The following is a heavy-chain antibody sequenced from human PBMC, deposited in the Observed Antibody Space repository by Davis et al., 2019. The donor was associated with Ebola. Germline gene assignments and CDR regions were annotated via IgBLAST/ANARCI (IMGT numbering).Heavy chain of an antibody. D-gene: IGHD2-2*01. CDR3: ATSHQIRGKDCFDY. Sequence: PSETLSLTCAVSGYSITSGYYWGWIRQPPGKGLEWIGSISYTGRTLYSPSLTSRLTILVDTSENDLSLRLTSVTAADTAIYYCATSHQIRGKDCFDYWDQGNLVIVSS. CDR2: ISYTGRT. CDR1: GYSITSGYY. V-gene: IGHV4-38-2*01. J-gene: IGHJ4*02.